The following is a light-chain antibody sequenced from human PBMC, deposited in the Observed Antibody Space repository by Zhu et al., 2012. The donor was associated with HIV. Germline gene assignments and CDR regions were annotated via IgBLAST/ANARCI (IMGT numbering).Light chain of an antibody. V-gene: IGKV3-15*01. J-gene: IGKJ4*01. CDR1: QSVSSN. CDR2: GAS. CDR3: QHLTIYPT. Sequence: EIVMTQSPATLSVSPGERATLSCRASQSVSSNLAWYQQKPGQAPRLLIYGASTRATGIPARFSGSGSGTEFTLTISSLQSEDFATYYCQHLTIYPTFGGGSKVEMK.